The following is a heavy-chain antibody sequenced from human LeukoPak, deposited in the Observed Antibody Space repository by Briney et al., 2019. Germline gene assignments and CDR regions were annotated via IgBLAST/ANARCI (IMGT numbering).Heavy chain of an antibody. D-gene: IGHD2-15*01. J-gene: IGHJ4*02. CDR3: ARASQLPGYCSGGSCPIDY. CDR1: GGTFSSYA. V-gene: IGHV1-69*04. Sequence: VASVKVSCKASGGTFSSYAISWVRQAPGQGLEWMGRIIPILGIANYAQKFQGRVTITADKSTSTAYMELSSLRSEDTAVYYCARASQLPGYCSGGSCPIDYWGQGTLVTVSS. CDR2: IIPILGIA.